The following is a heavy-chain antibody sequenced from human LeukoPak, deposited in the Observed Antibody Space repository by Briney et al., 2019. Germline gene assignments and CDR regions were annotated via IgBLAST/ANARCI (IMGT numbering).Heavy chain of an antibody. CDR1: GFIFRNFW. J-gene: IGHJ4*02. V-gene: IGHV3-74*01. CDR2: INTDGSST. Sequence: GGSLRLSCAASGFIFRNFWMHWVRQAPGKGLVWVSRINTDGSSTNYADSVKGRFTISRDNAKNTLYLQMNSLRAEDTAVYYCARDSAYCGGDCYSFDYWGQGTLVTVSS. D-gene: IGHD2-21*02. CDR3: ARDSAYCGGDCYSFDY.